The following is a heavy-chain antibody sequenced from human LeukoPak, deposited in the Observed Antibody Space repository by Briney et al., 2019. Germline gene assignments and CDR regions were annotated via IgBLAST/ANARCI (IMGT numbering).Heavy chain of an antibody. J-gene: IGHJ4*02. CDR2: ISSSGSTI. V-gene: IGHV3-11*04. D-gene: IGHD1-26*01. CDR3: AREIPGGANHLDY. CDR1: GFTFSDYY. Sequence: PGGSLRLSCAASGFTFSDYYMSWIRQAPRKGLEWVSYISSSGSTIYYADSVKGRFTISRDNAKNSLYLQMNNLRVEDTAVYYCAREIPGGANHLDYWGQGTLVTVSS.